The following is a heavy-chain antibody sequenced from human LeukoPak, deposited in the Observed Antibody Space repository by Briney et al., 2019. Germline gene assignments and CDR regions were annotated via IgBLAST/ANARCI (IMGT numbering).Heavy chain of an antibody. J-gene: IGHJ5*02. CDR1: GFTFSSYT. CDR2: ITTGGPNT. CDR3: ARLSSSSNWFDP. V-gene: IGHV3-21*01. D-gene: IGHD6-6*01. Sequence: GGSLRLSCTASGFTFSSYTMSWVRQAPGKGLKWVSTITTGGPNTYYADSVKGRFTISRDNAENSLYLQMNSLRAEDTAVYYCARLSSSSNWFDPWGQGTLVTVSS.